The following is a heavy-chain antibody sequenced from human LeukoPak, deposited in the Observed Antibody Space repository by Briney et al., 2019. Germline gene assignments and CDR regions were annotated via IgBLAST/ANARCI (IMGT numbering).Heavy chain of an antibody. D-gene: IGHD3-3*01. CDR3: ARDQYDTWSRRGNFDS. CDR1: GFTFGKYW. V-gene: IGHV3-7*03. Sequence: GGSLRLSCVASGFTFGKYWMSWVRQAPGKGLEWVANIKLDGSEKNYVDSVKGRFTISRDNTKNSLYLQMNSLRVEDTAVLYCARDQYDTWSRRGNFDSWGQGTLVIVSS. CDR2: IKLDGSEK. J-gene: IGHJ4*02.